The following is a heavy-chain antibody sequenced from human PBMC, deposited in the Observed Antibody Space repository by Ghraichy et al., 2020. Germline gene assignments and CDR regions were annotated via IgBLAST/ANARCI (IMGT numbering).Heavy chain of an antibody. CDR1: GFTFSSYS. CDR2: ISSSTNYI. D-gene: IGHD5-12*01. V-gene: IGHV3-21*01. CDR3: AREASGTTLDY. J-gene: IGHJ4*02. Sequence: GGSLRLSCAASGFTFSSYSMNWVRQAPGKGLEWVSFISSSTNYIYYADSVKGRFTISRDNAKNSLYLQMNSLRAEDTALYYCAREASGTTLDYWGQGTLVTVSS.